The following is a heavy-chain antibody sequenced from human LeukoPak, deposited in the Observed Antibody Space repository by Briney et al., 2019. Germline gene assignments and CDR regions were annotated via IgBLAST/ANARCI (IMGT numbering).Heavy chain of an antibody. Sequence: GSLRLSCAGSGFIFGSYVMSWVRQTPGMGLQWVALTLYDGSRKYYEDSVKGRFIISRDNSENTLYLQMDSLRVEDTAIYYCARERQALYGMDVWGQGTTVTVSS. CDR2: TLYDGSRK. CDR1: GFIFGSYV. CDR3: ARERQALYGMDV. V-gene: IGHV3-30*02. J-gene: IGHJ6*02.